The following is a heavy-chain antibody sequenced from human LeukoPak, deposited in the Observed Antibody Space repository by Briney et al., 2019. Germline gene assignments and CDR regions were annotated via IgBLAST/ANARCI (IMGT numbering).Heavy chain of an antibody. V-gene: IGHV2-26*01. D-gene: IGHD1-26*01. CDR3: ARGRGSYYYFDY. CDR2: IFSNDEK. J-gene: IGHJ4*02. CDR1: GFSLTNTRMG. Sequence: SGPTLVNPTETLTLTCTVSGFSLTNTRMGVSWIRQPSGKALEWLAHIFSNDEKSYNTSLKSRLTISKDTSKGQVVLTMTNMDPVDTATYYCARGRGSYYYFDYWGQGTLVTVSP.